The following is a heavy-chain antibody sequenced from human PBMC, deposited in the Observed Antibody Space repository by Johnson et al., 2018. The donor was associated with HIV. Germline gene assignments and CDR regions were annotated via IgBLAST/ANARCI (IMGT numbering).Heavy chain of an antibody. Sequence: VQLVESGGGLVQPGGSLRLSCAASGFTFSSYWMNWVRQAPGKGLEWVANIKQDGSEKYYVDSLKGRFTISRDNAKNSLYLQMNSLRAEDTAMYYCASWEWELLSAFDIWGQGTMVTVSS. CDR2: IKQDGSEK. V-gene: IGHV3-7*02. CDR3: ASWEWELLSAFDI. J-gene: IGHJ3*02. CDR1: GFTFSSYW. D-gene: IGHD1-26*01.